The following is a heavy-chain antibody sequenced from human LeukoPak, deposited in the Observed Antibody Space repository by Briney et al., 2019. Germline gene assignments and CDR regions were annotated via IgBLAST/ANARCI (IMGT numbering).Heavy chain of an antibody. CDR3: ARGPWADSSGWFL. J-gene: IGHJ4*02. CDR2: FYHSGST. Sequence: SETLSLTCTVSGYSITSGYYWGWVRQSPGKGLEWIGSFYHSGSTYYNPSLKSRVTISVDTSKDQFSLRLSSVTAADTAMYYCARGPWADSSGWFLWGQGTLVTVSS. V-gene: IGHV4-38-2*02. D-gene: IGHD6-19*01. CDR1: GYSITSGYY.